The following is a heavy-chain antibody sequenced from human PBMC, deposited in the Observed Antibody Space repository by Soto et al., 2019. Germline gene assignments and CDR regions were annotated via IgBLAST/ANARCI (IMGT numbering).Heavy chain of an antibody. J-gene: IGHJ6*02. CDR2: IYYSGNT. V-gene: IGHV4-30-4*01. Sequence: QVQLQESGPGLVKPSQTLSLTCTVSGGSISSDDYYWSWIRRSPGKGLEWIGYIYYSGNTRYSPYLESRVPISVDTSKNQFSLKLTSVTAADTAVYYCARGSCTSTSCYRGNFYYYNGMDVWGQGTTVTVSS. CDR3: ARGSCTSTSCYRGNFYYYNGMDV. D-gene: IGHD2-2*01. CDR1: GGSISSDDYY.